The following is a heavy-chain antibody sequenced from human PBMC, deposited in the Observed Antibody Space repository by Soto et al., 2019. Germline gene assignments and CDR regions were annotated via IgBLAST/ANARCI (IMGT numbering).Heavy chain of an antibody. CDR1: GFSFSTYW. V-gene: IGHV3-7*03. Sequence: HPGGPLRLSCAASGFSFSTYWMSWVRQAPGTGLEWVANIKADGSETYYVDSVRGRFTISRDNAKTSLYLQMNSLRADDTAVYYCAKGGHIDDCGQGTLVTVSS. D-gene: IGHD3-16*01. J-gene: IGHJ4*02. CDR3: AKGGHIDD. CDR2: IKADGSET.